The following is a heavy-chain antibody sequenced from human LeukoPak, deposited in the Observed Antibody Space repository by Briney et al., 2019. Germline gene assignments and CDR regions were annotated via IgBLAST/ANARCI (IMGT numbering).Heavy chain of an antibody. CDR2: TNRRGDIT. V-gene: IGHV3-20*01. J-gene: IGHJ4*02. CDR3: ARKGLGGELGGFDS. Sequence: GGSLRLSCAASGFTFSSYSMNWVRQAPGKGLEWVSGTNRRGDITGYADFVKGRFTISRDNAKNSLYLQMNSLRVEDTALYHCARKGLGGELGGFDSWGQGTLVTVSS. D-gene: IGHD1-7*01. CDR1: GFTFSSYS.